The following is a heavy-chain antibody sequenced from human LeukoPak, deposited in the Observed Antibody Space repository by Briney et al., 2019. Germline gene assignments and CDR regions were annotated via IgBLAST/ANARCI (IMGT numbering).Heavy chain of an antibody. V-gene: IGHV1-69*06. J-gene: IGHJ5*02. D-gene: IGHD4-17*01. CDR3: ARQVGGYGDPRTNWFDP. Sequence: SVKVSCKASGGTFSSYAIGWVRQAPGQGLEWMGGIIPIFGTANYAQKFQGRVTITADKSTSTAYMELSSLRSEDTAVYYCARQVGGYGDPRTNWFDPWGQRTLVTVSS. CDR1: GGTFSSYA. CDR2: IIPIFGTA.